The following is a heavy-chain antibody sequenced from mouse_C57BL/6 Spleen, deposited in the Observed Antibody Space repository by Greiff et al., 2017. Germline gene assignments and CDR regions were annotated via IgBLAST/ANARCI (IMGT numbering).Heavy chain of an antibody. Sequence: QVHVKQSGPELVKPGASVKISCKASGYAFSSSWMNWVKQRPGKGLEWIGRIYPGDGDTNYNGKFKGKATLTADKSSSTAYMQLSSLTSEDSAVYFCAREGYGNYVQFAYWGQGTLVTVSA. V-gene: IGHV1-82*01. CDR2: IYPGDGDT. CDR3: AREGYGNYVQFAY. D-gene: IGHD2-10*02. CDR1: GYAFSSSW. J-gene: IGHJ3*01.